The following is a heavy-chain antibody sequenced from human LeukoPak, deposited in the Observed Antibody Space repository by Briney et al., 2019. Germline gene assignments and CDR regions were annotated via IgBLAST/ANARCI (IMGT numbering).Heavy chain of an antibody. CDR3: AKSRYYGDYEALGY. Sequence: GGSLRLSCAASGFTFSSYGMHWVRQAPGKGLEWVAVISYDGSNKYYADSVKGRFTISRDNSKNTLYLQMNSLRAEDTAVYYCAKSRYYGDYEALGYWGQGTLVTVSP. D-gene: IGHD4-17*01. CDR2: ISYDGSNK. CDR1: GFTFSSYG. V-gene: IGHV3-30*18. J-gene: IGHJ4*02.